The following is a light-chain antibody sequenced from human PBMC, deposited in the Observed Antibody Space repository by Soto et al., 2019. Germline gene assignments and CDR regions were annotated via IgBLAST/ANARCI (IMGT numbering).Light chain of an antibody. Sequence: EIVMTQSPANRSVSPGERATLSCRASQSVSSNLAWYQQKPGQAPRLLIYGASTRATGIPARFSGSGSGTEFTLTISSLQSEDFAVYYCQQYNNWITFGQGTRLEI. V-gene: IGKV3-15*01. CDR3: QQYNNWIT. J-gene: IGKJ5*01. CDR2: GAS. CDR1: QSVSSN.